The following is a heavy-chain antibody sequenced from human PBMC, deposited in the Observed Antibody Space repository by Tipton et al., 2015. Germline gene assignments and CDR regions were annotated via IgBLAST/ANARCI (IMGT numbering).Heavy chain of an antibody. V-gene: IGHV1-18*01. Sequence: QSGAEVKRPGASVKVSCKASGYFFTNYGITWVRQAPGQGLEWMGWISGYNGNANSAQKFQDRVTMTMDMSTSTAYMELRILTSDDPAVYYGARAVEGSCSAGSCYVYWGQGTLVTVSS. CDR1: GYFFTNYG. D-gene: IGHD2-15*01. CDR3: ARAVEGSCSAGSCYVY. J-gene: IGHJ4*02. CDR2: ISGYNGNA.